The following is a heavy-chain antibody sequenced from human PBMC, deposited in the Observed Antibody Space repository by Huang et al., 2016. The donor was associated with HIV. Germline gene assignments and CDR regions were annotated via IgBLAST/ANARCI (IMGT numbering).Heavy chain of an antibody. J-gene: IGHJ4*02. D-gene: IGHD6-6*01. V-gene: IGHV1-2*02. Sequence: QVQLVQSGAEVKNPGASVRVSCKASGYTFTDSNIHWVRQAPGQGLEWMGWINPKGGGTIYAQRVKGRITMTRDTTISTVHMDLRRIQSDDTAVYFCARDWSFGSSTSPADWGQGTLVTVSS. CDR3: ARDWSFGSSTSPAD. CDR2: INPKGGGT. CDR1: GYTFTDSN.